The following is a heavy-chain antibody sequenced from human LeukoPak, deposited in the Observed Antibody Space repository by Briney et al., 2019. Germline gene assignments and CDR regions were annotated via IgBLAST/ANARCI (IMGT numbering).Heavy chain of an antibody. CDR3: ARQGDYNPDY. V-gene: IGHV3-48*03. J-gene: IGHJ4*02. CDR1: GFTFSSYE. D-gene: IGHD4-17*01. Sequence: PGGSLRLSCAASGFTFSSYEMNWVRQAPGKGLEWVSYISSSGSTIYYADSVEGRFTISRDNAKNPLYLQMNSLRAEDTAVYYCARQGDYNPDYWGQGTLVTVSS. CDR2: ISSSGSTI.